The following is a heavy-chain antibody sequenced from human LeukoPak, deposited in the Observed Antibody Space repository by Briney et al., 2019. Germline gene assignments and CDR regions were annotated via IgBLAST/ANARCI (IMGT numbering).Heavy chain of an antibody. CDR1: GYTFTSYT. Sequence: ASVKVSCKASGYTFTSYTMNWVRQAPGQGLEWMGWINTNTGNPTYAQGFTGRFVFSLDTSVSTAYLQISSLKAEDTAVYYCARDLTLNPAMVSDYWGQGTLVTVSS. V-gene: IGHV7-4-1*02. J-gene: IGHJ4*02. CDR3: ARDLTLNPAMVSDY. D-gene: IGHD5-18*01. CDR2: INTNTGNP.